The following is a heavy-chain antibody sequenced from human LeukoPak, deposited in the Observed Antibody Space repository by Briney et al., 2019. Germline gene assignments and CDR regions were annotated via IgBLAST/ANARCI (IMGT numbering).Heavy chain of an antibody. Sequence: PSETLSLTCTVSGYSISSGYYWGWIRQPPGKGLEWIGSIYYSGSTYYNPSLKSRVTISVDTSKNQFSLKLSSVTAADTAVYYCARRTYYYGSGKVQPFDPWGQGTLVTVSS. J-gene: IGHJ5*02. CDR1: GYSISSGYY. CDR3: ARRTYYYGSGKVQPFDP. CDR2: IYYSGST. D-gene: IGHD3-10*01. V-gene: IGHV4-38-2*02.